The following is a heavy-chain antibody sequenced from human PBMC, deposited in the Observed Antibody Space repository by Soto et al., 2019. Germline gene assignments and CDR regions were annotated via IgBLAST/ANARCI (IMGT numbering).Heavy chain of an antibody. J-gene: IGHJ6*02. Sequence: SETLSLTCTVSGGSISSYYWSWIRQPPGKGLEWIGYIHYSGSAKYNPSLKSRVTISVDTSKNQFSLNLRSVTAADTAVYYCARPTRQWLGLRYYYGMDVWGQGTTVTVSS. CDR2: IHYSGSA. V-gene: IGHV4-59*01. D-gene: IGHD6-19*01. CDR3: ARPTRQWLGLRYYYGMDV. CDR1: GGSISSYY.